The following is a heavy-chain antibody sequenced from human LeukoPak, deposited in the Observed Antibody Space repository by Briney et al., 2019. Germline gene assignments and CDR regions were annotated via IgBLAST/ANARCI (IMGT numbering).Heavy chain of an antibody. V-gene: IGHV3-20*04. CDR1: GFTFDDYG. D-gene: IGHD3-22*01. CDR2: INWNGGST. Sequence: GGSLRLSCAASGFTFDDYGMSWVRQAPGKGLEWVSGINWNGGSTGYADSVKGRFTISRDNAKNSLYLQMNSLRAEDTALYYCARDLEYYYDSSGYRGAFDIWGQGTMVTVSP. J-gene: IGHJ3*02. CDR3: ARDLEYYYDSSGYRGAFDI.